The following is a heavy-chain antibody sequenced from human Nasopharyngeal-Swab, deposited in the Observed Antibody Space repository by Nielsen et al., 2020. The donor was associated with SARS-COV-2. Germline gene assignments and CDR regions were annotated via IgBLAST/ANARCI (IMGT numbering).Heavy chain of an antibody. CDR2: ISGSGGST. D-gene: IGHD3-22*01. Sequence: GGSLRLSCAASGFTFSSYAMSWVRQAPGKGLEWVSAISGSGGSTYYADSVKGRFTISRANSKNTLYLQMNSLRAEDTAVYYCAKVPLYYYDSSGPRDYWGQGTLVTVSS. CDR1: GFTFSSYA. CDR3: AKVPLYYYDSSGPRDY. J-gene: IGHJ4*02. V-gene: IGHV3-23*01.